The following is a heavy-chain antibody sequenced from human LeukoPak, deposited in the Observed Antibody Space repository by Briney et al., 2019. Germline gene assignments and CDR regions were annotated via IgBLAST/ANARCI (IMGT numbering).Heavy chain of an antibody. CDR2: IIPIFGTA. J-gene: IGHJ4*02. D-gene: IGHD5-24*01. CDR1: GGTFSSYA. CDR3: ASTPRRDGYNFTRFGIS. V-gene: IGHV1-69*05. Sequence: SVKVSCKASGGTFSSYAISWVRQAPGQGLEWMGRIIPIFGTANYAQKFQGRVTITTDESTSTAYMELSSLRSEDTAVYYCASTPRRDGYNFTRFGISWGQGTLVTVSS.